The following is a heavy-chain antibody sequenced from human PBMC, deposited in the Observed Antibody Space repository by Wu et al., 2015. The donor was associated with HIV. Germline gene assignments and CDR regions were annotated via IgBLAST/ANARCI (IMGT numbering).Heavy chain of an antibody. CDR1: GGTFSGYA. CDR2: IIPVFGTT. D-gene: IGHD1-1*01. Sequence: QVQLVQSGAEVKKPRSSVNVSCQAFGGTFSGYAVNWVRQAPGQGLEWMGGIIPVFGTTSYAQKFRGRVTITTDASTNTAYMELTGLRSADTAVYYCAGGILVRGSERWFDPWGQGTLVTVSS. V-gene: IGHV1-69*05. CDR3: AGGILVRGSERWFDP. J-gene: IGHJ5*02.